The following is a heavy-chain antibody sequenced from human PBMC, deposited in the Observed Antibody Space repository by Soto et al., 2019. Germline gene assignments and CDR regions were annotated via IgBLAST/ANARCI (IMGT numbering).Heavy chain of an antibody. J-gene: IGHJ6*03. CDR3: ARVTDSLEYYYYYYYMDV. CDR2: IEQDGSEK. V-gene: IGHV3-7*01. D-gene: IGHD2-15*01. CDR1: GFTFSSYW. Sequence: GGSLRLSCAASGFTFSSYWMSWVRQAPGKGLEWVANIEQDGSEKYYVDSVKGRFTISRDNAKNSLYLQMNSLRAEDTAVYYCARVTDSLEYYYYYYYMDVWGKGTTVTVSS.